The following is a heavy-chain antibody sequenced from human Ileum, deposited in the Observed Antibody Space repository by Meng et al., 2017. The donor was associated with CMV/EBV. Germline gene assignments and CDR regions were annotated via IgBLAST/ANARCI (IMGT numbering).Heavy chain of an antibody. V-gene: IGHV4-34*01. CDR2: INHRGIT. CDR3: ARENWIDGY. D-gene: IGHD1-1*01. Sequence: LSLTCPGYDGSFSGYYWTWIRQSPGKRLEWIGEINHRGITQYNPSLKSRVTISVDTSKNQLSLRLSSVTAADTAVYYCARENWIDGYWGQGTLVTVSS. CDR1: DGSFSGYY. J-gene: IGHJ4*02.